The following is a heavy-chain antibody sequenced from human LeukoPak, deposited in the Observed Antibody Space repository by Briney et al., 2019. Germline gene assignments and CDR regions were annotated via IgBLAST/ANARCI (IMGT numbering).Heavy chain of an antibody. Sequence: GESLTLSCAASGFTFDEYGLSWVRQVPGKGLEWVSGINWYSGSADYADSVKGRFTITRVNAKNSLYLQMNNLRAEDRAVYYCAELGITMVGGVWGKGTTVTISS. CDR3: AELGITMVGGV. V-gene: IGHV3-20*04. D-gene: IGHD3-10*02. J-gene: IGHJ6*04. CDR2: INWYSGSA. CDR1: GFTFDEYG.